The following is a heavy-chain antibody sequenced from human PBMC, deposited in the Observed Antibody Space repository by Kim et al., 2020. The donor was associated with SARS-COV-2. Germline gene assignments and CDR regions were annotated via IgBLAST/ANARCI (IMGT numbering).Heavy chain of an antibody. CDR3: AKFRLLWFGASLDV. Sequence: DSVKGRFTIARDKSKNTLYLQMNSLRAEDTAVYYCAKFRLLWFGASLDVWGQGTTVTVSS. D-gene: IGHD3-10*01. V-gene: IGHV3-23*01. J-gene: IGHJ6*02.